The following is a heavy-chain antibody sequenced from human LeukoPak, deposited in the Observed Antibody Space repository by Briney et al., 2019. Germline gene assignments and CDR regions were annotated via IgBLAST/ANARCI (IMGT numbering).Heavy chain of an antibody. Sequence: GGSLRLSCATSGFTFNAYGMHWVRQAPAKGLEWVAFISYDGSNIYYGDSVKGRFTISRNNSKNTLYLQMNDLRTEVTAVYYCAKDPDFYYWGQGTLVTVSS. V-gene: IGHV3-30*18. CDR1: GFTFNAYG. J-gene: IGHJ4*02. CDR3: AKDPDFYY. CDR2: ISYDGSNI.